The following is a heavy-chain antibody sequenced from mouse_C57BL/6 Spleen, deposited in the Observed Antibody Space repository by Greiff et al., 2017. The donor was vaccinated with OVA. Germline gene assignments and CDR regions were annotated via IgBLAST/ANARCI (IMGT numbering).Heavy chain of an antibody. CDR2: IDPSDSYT. CDR3: ARDYGSSWWYFDV. J-gene: IGHJ1*03. Sequence: QVQLQQPGAELVKPGASVKLSCKASGYTFTSYWMQWVKQRPGQGLEWIGEIDPSDSYTNYNQKFKGKATLTVDPSSSTAYMQLSSLTSEDSAVYDCARDYGSSWWYFDVWGKGTTVTVSS. CDR1: GYTFTSYW. D-gene: IGHD1-1*01. V-gene: IGHV1-50*01.